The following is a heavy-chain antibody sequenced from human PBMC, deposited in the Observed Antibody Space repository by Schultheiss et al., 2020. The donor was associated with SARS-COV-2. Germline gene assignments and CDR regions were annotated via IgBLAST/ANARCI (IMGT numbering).Heavy chain of an antibody. V-gene: IGHV1-2*04. CDR1: GYTFTGYY. D-gene: IGHD6-13*01. CDR2: INPNSGGT. J-gene: IGHJ6*02. CDR3: ARDLRVAAASQTYDYYGMDV. Sequence: ASVKVSCKASGYTFTGYYMHWVRQAPGQGLEWMGWINPNSGGTNYAQKFQGWVTMTRDTSISTAYMELSRLRSDDTAVYYCARDLRVAAASQTYDYYGMDVWGQGTTVTVSS.